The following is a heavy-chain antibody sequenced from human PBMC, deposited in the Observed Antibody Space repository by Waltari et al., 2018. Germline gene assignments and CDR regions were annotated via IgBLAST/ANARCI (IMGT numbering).Heavy chain of an antibody. CDR2: ITKDGTEK. CDR1: GFRFSNYW. Sequence: EVQLVESGGGLVQPGGSLRLSCAASGFRFSNYWMTWVRQGPGEGPEWVANITKDGTEKYEVYAVKGRFTISRDNAKNSLYVQKDSLGPEDPAVYYCATRPDEDVSLGVFDFWRQGPLVTFSS. CDR3: ATRPDEDVSLGVFDF. V-gene: IGHV3-7*01. D-gene: IGHD3-16*01. J-gene: IGHJ4*02.